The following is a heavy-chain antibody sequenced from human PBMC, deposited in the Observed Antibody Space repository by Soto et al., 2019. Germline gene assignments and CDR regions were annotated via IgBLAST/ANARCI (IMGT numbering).Heavy chain of an antibody. V-gene: IGHV1-8*01. J-gene: IGHJ4*02. CDR2: MNPNSGNT. D-gene: IGHD2-15*01. Sequence: GASVKVSCKASGYTFTRYDINWVRQATGQGLEWMGWMNPNSGNTGYAQKFQGRVTITRNTSISTAYMELSSLRSEDTAVYYCARGPRVGNYFDYWGQGTLVTVSS. CDR1: GYTFTRYD. CDR3: ARGPRVGNYFDY.